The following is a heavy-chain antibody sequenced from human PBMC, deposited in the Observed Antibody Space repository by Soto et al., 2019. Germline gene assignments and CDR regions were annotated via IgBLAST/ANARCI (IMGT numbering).Heavy chain of an antibody. J-gene: IGHJ5*02. CDR1: GGTFSSYA. CDR2: IIPIFGTA. Sequence: GASVKVSCKASGGTFSSYAISWVRQAPGQGFEWMGGIIPIFGTANYAQKFQGRVTITADESTSTAYMELSSLRSEDTAVYYCARAGGSGFDPWGQGTLVTVSS. CDR3: ARAGGSGFDP. D-gene: IGHD3-16*01. V-gene: IGHV1-69*13.